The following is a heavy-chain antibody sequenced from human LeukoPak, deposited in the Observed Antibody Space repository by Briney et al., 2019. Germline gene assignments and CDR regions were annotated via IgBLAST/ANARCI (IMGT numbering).Heavy chain of an antibody. CDR2: IYSGGST. CDR3: ARNYQLLYSRSYYYYYYMDV. Sequence: GGSLRLSCAASGFTVSSNYMSWVRQAPGKGLEWVSVIYSGGSTYYADSVKGRFTISRDNSKNTLYLQMNSLRAEDTAVYYCARNYQLLYSRSYYYYYYMDVWGKGPRSPSP. V-gene: IGHV3-66*02. CDR1: GFTVSSNY. D-gene: IGHD2-2*02. J-gene: IGHJ6*03.